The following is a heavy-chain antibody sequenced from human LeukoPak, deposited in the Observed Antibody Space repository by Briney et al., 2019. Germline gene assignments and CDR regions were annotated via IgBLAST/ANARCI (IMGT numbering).Heavy chain of an antibody. CDR3: ARRLGRKFGERFYYYHYRDV. CDR1: GGSFSGYY. V-gene: IGHV4-34*01. D-gene: IGHD3-10*01. CDR2: INHTGST. J-gene: IGHJ6*03. Sequence: SETLSLTCAVYGGSFSGYYWSWIRQPPGKGLEWIGEINHTGSTKYNPSLKSRVTISVDTSKNQFSLKLSSVTAADTAVYYCARRLGRKFGERFYYYHYRDVWVKGPTVTISS.